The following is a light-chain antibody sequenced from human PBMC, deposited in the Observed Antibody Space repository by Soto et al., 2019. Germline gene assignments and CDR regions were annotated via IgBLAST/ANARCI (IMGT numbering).Light chain of an antibody. CDR3: QQSYSTPYT. CDR2: AAS. J-gene: IGKJ2*01. Sequence: DIQMTPSPSSLSASVGDRVTITCRASQSISSYLNRYQQKPGKAPKLLIYAASSLQRGVPSRFSGSGSGTDFTLTISSLQPEDFATYYCQQSYSTPYTFGQGTKLEIK. CDR1: QSISSY. V-gene: IGKV1-39*01.